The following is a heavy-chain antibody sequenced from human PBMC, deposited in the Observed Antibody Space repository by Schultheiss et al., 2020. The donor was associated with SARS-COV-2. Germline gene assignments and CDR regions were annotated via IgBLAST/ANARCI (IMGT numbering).Heavy chain of an antibody. CDR2: IKQDGSVK. J-gene: IGHJ4*02. CDR1: GFTFSDYY. D-gene: IGHD4-17*01. V-gene: IGHV3-7*03. Sequence: GGSLRLSCAASGFTFSDYYMNWVRQAPGKGLEWVANIKQDGSVKHYVASVRGRFIASRDNAKNSLDLQMNSLRVDDTAVYYCARTYGDYLTGYFDYWGQGTLVTVSS. CDR3: ARTYGDYLTGYFDY.